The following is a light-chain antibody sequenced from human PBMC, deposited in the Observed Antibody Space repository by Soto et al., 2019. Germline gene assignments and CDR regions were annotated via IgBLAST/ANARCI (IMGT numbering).Light chain of an antibody. J-gene: IGKJ2*02. Sequence: DIVMTQSPDSLAVSLGERATINCKSSQSVLYSSNNKNSVAWYQQKPGQPPQLLIYWASTRESGVPDRFSGSESGTDFTLTISSLQAEDVAVYYCQQTFNVPRTFGQGT. CDR3: QQTFNVPRT. CDR1: QSVLYSSNNKNS. CDR2: WAS. V-gene: IGKV4-1*01.